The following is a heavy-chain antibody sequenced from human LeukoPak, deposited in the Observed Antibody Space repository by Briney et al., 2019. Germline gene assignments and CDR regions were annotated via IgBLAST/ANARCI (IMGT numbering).Heavy chain of an antibody. V-gene: IGHV3-33*01. CDR2: IWYDGSNK. J-gene: IGHJ6*02. Sequence: GRSLRLSCAASGFTFSSYGMHWVRQAPGKGLEWVAVIWYDGSNKYYADSVKGRFTISRDNSKNTLYLQMNSLRAEDTAVYYCARDLIVSDSSGYYEYYYYGMGVWGQGTTVTVSS. CDR1: GFTFSSYG. CDR3: ARDLIVSDSSGYYEYYYYGMGV. D-gene: IGHD3-22*01.